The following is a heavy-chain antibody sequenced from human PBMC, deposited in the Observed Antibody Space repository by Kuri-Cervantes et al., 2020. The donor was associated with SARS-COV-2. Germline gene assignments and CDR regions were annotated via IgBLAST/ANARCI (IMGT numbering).Heavy chain of an antibody. V-gene: IGHV4-31*02. CDR1: GGSISSDGHF. Sequence: SCAVSGGSISSDGHFWTWIRQPPGKGLEWIGYIYSSGTSHYNPSLKSRVTISVDTSKNKFSLNLSSVTAADTAVYYCARDTRLGCSGTSCYSFFDYWGQGTLVTVSS. CDR3: ARDTRLGCSGTSCYSFFDY. J-gene: IGHJ4*02. CDR2: IYSSGTS. D-gene: IGHD2-2*01.